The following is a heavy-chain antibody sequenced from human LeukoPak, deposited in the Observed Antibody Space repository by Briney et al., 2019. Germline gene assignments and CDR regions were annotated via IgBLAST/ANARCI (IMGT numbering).Heavy chain of an antibody. D-gene: IGHD3-16*01. Sequence: SAMKCSCKPCGSSFARYAIIWVRQAAGRGGDWMGRVMPIVVTANYAQKFQGRVTINTDESTSTDYMELSSLRSEDTAVYYCARDLGGGSLGDYWGQGTLVTVSS. CDR1: GSSFARYA. CDR2: VMPIVVTA. CDR3: ARDLGGGSLGDY. J-gene: IGHJ4*02. V-gene: IGHV1-69*05.